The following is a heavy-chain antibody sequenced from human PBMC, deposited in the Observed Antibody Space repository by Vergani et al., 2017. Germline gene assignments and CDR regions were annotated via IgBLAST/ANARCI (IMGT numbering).Heavy chain of an antibody. V-gene: IGHV4-30-4*01. Sequence: QVQLQESGPGLVKPSQTLSLTCTVSGGSISSGDYYWSWIRQPPGKGLEWIGYTYYSGSTYYNPSLKSRVTISVDTSKNQFSLKLSSVTAADTAVYYCARGPRSDFWSGYSHYYYGMDVWGQGTTVTVSS. CDR1: GGSISSGDYY. D-gene: IGHD3-3*01. J-gene: IGHJ6*02. CDR3: ARGPRSDFWSGYSHYYYGMDV. CDR2: TYYSGST.